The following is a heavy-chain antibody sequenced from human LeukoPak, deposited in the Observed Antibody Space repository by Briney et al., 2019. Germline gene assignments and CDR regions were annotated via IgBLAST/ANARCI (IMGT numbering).Heavy chain of an antibody. V-gene: IGHV4-34*01. CDR1: GGSFSGYY. D-gene: IGHD4/OR15-4a*01. CDR3: AQHDYGELDY. Sequence: PSETLSLTCAVYGGSFSGYYWSWIRQPPGKGLEWIGEINHSGSTNYNPSLKSRVTISVDKSKNLVSLKLISVTAADTAVYFCAQHDYGELDYWGQGTLVTVSS. J-gene: IGHJ4*02. CDR2: INHSGST.